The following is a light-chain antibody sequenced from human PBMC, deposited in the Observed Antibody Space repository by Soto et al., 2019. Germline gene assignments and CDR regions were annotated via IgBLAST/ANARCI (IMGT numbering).Light chain of an antibody. V-gene: IGLV1-40*01. Sequence: QSVLTQPPSVSGAPGLRVTISCTGSTSNIGAGYDVHWYQQLPGTAPKLLIFGDNTRPSGVPDRFSGSRSGTSATLAITGLQAEDEADYYCQSFDNSLIIIFGGGTKLTVL. J-gene: IGLJ2*01. CDR3: QSFDNSLIII. CDR2: GDN. CDR1: TSNIGAGYD.